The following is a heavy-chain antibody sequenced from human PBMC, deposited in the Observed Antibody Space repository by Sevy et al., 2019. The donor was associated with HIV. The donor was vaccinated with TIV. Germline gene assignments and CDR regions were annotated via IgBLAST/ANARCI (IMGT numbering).Heavy chain of an antibody. CDR1: GFTFSIYV. V-gene: IGHV3-30*04. J-gene: IGHJ6*02. CDR3: ARDLPSAVTDPFYYYGLAV. Sequence: GSLRLSCAASGFTFSIYVIHWVRQAPGKGLEWVAVISSDGTKEYYADSVKGRFTISRDNSKNTRYLQMNSLRVEDTAVYYCARDLPSAVTDPFYYYGLAVWGQGTTVTVSS. CDR2: ISSDGTKE. D-gene: IGHD2-21*02.